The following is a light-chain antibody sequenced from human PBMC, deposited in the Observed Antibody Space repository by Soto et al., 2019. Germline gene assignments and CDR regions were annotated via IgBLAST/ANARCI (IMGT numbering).Light chain of an antibody. CDR3: QQRSNWYT. CDR1: QSVSSY. J-gene: IGKJ2*01. Sequence: EIVLTQSPATLSLSPEERATLSCRASQSVSSYLAWYQQKPGQAPRLLIYDASSRATGIPARFSGSGSGTDFTLTISSLEPEDFAVYYCQQRSNWYTFGQGTKLEIK. V-gene: IGKV3-11*01. CDR2: DAS.